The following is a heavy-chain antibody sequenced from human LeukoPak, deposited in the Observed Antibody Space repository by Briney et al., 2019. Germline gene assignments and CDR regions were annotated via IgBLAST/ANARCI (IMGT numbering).Heavy chain of an antibody. CDR3: ARDGAVDILTGYGAFYI. J-gene: IGHJ3*02. CDR1: GGSFSSYY. V-gene: IGHV4-59*01. Sequence: SETLSLTCTVSGGSFSSYYWSWIRQPPGKGLECIGYIYYSGSTNYNPSLKSRVTISVDTSKNQFSLKLNSVTAADTAIYYCARDGAVDILTGYGAFYIWGQGTMVIVS. CDR2: IYYSGST. D-gene: IGHD3-9*01.